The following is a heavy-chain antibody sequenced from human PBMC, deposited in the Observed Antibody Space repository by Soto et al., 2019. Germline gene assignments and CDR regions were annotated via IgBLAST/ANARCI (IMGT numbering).Heavy chain of an antibody. Sequence: AGGSLRLSCAASGFTFSSYAMSWVRQAPGKGLEWVSAISGSGGSTYYADSVKGRFTISRDNSKNTLYLQMNSLRAEDTAVYYCAKDMDIVVVVAAHWGKGTLVTVSS. CDR1: GFTFSSYA. V-gene: IGHV3-23*01. D-gene: IGHD2-15*01. CDR3: AKDMDIVVVVAAH. CDR2: ISGSGGST. J-gene: IGHJ4*02.